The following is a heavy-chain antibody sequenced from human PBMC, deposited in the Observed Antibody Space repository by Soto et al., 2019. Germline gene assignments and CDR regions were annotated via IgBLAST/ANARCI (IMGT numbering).Heavy chain of an antibody. V-gene: IGHV4-59*01. D-gene: IGHD5-12*01. J-gene: IGHJ6*02. CDR3: ARGHLPWYSGYHFQHYGMDV. CDR1: GGSISSYY. CDR2: IYYSGST. Sequence: SETLSLTCTVSGGSISSYYWSWIRQPPGKGLEWMGYIYYSGSTNYNPSLKSRVTISVDTSKNQFSLKLSSVTAADTAVYYCARGHLPWYSGYHFQHYGMDVRGRGTTVPLSS.